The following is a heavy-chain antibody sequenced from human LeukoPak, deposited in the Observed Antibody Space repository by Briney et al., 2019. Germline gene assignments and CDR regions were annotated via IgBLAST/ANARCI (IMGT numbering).Heavy chain of an antibody. V-gene: IGHV4-30-2*01. D-gene: IGHD3-3*01. Sequence: SQTLSLTCAVSGGSISSGGYSWSWIRQPPGKGLEWIGYIYHSGSTYYNPSLKSRVTISVDRSKNQFSLKLSSVTAADTAVYYCARDSRPDYDFWSGSAPSRTDYYYYGMDVWGQGTTVTVSS. CDR1: GGSISSGGYS. CDR3: ARDSRPDYDFWSGSAPSRTDYYYYGMDV. J-gene: IGHJ6*02. CDR2: IYHSGST.